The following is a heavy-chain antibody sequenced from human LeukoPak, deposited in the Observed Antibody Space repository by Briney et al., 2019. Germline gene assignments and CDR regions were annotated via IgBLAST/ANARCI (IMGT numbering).Heavy chain of an antibody. CDR3: GRVGGGMITFGGVIVSDAFDI. V-gene: IGHV3-30*02. CDR1: GFTFSSYG. CDR2: IQYDGNNK. Sequence: GGSLRLSCAASGFTFSSYGMHWVRQAPGKGLEWVTSIQYDGNNKYYADSVKGRFSISRYNPNNTLFLQMNSLRAEDTAVYYCGRVGGGMITFGGVIVSDAFDIWGQGTMVTVSS. J-gene: IGHJ3*02. D-gene: IGHD3-16*02.